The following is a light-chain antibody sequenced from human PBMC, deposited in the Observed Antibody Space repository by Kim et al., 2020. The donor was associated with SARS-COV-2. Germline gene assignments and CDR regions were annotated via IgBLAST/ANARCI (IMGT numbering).Light chain of an antibody. CDR3: QQYNNWPM. CDR2: GAS. CDR1: QSVSTN. Sequence: SVSPGERATLSCRASQSVSTNVAWFQQKSGQAPRLVIYGASTRATGIPARFTGSGSGTEFTLTISSLQSEDFAVYHCQQYNNWPMFGQGTKVEIK. J-gene: IGKJ1*01. V-gene: IGKV3-15*01.